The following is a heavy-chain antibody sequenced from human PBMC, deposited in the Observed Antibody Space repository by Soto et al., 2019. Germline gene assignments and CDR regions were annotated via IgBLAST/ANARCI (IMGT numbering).Heavy chain of an antibody. CDR3: ATDRRYSSSWYYFDY. V-gene: IGHV1-24*01. CDR1: GYTLTELS. Sequence: GASVKVSCKVSGYTLTELSMHWVRQAPGKGLEWMGGFDPEDGETIYAQKFQGRVTMTEDTSTDTAYMELSSLGSEDTAVYYCATDRRYSSSWYYFDYWGQGTLVTVSS. D-gene: IGHD6-13*01. CDR2: FDPEDGET. J-gene: IGHJ4*02.